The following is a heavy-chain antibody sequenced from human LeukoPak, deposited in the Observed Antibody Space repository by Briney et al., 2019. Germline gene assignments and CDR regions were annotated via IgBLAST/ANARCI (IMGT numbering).Heavy chain of an antibody. CDR2: IRSKTDGGTT. Sequence: PAGSLTLSCAASGFTFIDAWMGWVRQAPGRGLEWVGRIRSKTDGGTTEYAAPVNGRFTISRDDSKNTVYLQMNSLKTEDTGVYYCTEGHSNDASWGHGSLVTVSS. CDR3: TEGHSNDAS. J-gene: IGHJ5*01. D-gene: IGHD1-1*01. CDR1: GFTFIDAW. V-gene: IGHV3-15*01.